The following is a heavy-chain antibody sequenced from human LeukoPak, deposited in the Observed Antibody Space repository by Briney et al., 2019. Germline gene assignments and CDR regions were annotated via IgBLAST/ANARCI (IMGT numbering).Heavy chain of an antibody. D-gene: IGHD3-10*01. Sequence: ASEKVSCKASGGTFSSYAISWVRQAPGQGLEWMGWINPNSGGTNYAQKFQGWVTMTRDTSISTAYMELSRLRSDDTAVYYCASSPPGADYAFDIWGQGTMVTVSS. CDR3: ASSPPGADYAFDI. CDR2: INPNSGGT. V-gene: IGHV1-2*04. CDR1: GGTFSSYA. J-gene: IGHJ3*02.